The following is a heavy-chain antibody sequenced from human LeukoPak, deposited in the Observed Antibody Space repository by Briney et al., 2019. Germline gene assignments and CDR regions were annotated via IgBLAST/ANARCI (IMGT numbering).Heavy chain of an antibody. V-gene: IGHV4-59*02. J-gene: IGHJ4*02. D-gene: IGHD2-15*01. Sequence: SETLSLTCTVSGGSVSSYYWSWIRQPPGKGLEWIGYIYYSGSTNYNPSLKSRVTISVDTSKNQFSLKLSSVTAADTAVYYCARIQYSSYFDYWGQGTLVTVSS. CDR3: ARIQYSSYFDY. CDR1: GGSVSSYY. CDR2: IYYSGST.